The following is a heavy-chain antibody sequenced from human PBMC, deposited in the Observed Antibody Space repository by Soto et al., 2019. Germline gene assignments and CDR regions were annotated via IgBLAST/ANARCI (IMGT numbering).Heavy chain of an antibody. Sequence: QVQLVQSGAEVKKPGSSVKVSCKASGVTFSSYAISWVRQAPGQGLEWMGGIIPIFGTANYAQKFQGRVTITADESTSTAYMELSSLRSEDTAVYYCARDTGHYGTDTGGFDYWGQGTLVTVSS. CDR2: IIPIFGTA. V-gene: IGHV1-69*01. CDR3: ARDTGHYGTDTGGFDY. CDR1: GVTFSSYA. J-gene: IGHJ4*02. D-gene: IGHD2-8*02.